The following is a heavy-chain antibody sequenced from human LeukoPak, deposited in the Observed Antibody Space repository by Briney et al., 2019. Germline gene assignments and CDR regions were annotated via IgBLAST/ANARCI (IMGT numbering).Heavy chain of an antibody. J-gene: IGHJ4*02. CDR3: ARGYDSSGYYYPWHY. CDR2: ISYDGSNK. V-gene: IGHV3-30*04. D-gene: IGHD3-22*01. Sequence: GGSLRLSCAASGFTFSNYAMHWVRQAPGKGLEWVAVISYDGSNKYYADSEKGRFTISRDNSKNTLYLQMNSLRAEDTAVYYCARGYDSSGYYYPWHYWGQGTLVTVSS. CDR1: GFTFSNYA.